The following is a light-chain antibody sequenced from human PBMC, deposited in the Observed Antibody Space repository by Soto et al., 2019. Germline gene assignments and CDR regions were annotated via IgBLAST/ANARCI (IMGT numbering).Light chain of an antibody. V-gene: IGLV2-23*02. J-gene: IGLJ1*01. CDR1: SSDVGIYNL. CDR2: EVN. CDR3: CSFAGSSTYV. Sequence: QSVLTQPASVSGSPGQSITVSCTGTSSDVGIYNLVSWYQHHPGKAPKLMIYEVNKRPSGVSNRFSGSKSGNTASLTISGLQPEDEADYYCCSFAGSSTYVFGIGTKLTVL.